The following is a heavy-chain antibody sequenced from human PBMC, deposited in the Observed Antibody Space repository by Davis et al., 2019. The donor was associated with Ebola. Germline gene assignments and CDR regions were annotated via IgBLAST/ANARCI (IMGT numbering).Heavy chain of an antibody. J-gene: IGHJ4*02. Sequence: ASVKVSCKASGYTFTEYLMHWVRQAPGQGLEWMGWINPNSGGTIYAQKFQDRVTMTRDTSINTAYMELSSLTSNDTAVYYCARRVIASRHFDNWGQGTLVTVSS. CDR3: ARRVIASRHFDN. CDR1: GYTFTEYL. CDR2: INPNSGGT. V-gene: IGHV1-2*02. D-gene: IGHD6-6*01.